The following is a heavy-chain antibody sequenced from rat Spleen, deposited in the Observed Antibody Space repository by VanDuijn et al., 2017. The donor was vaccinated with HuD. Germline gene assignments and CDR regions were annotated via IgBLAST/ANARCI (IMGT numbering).Heavy chain of an antibody. CDR3: TRHGSTVASYWYFDF. CDR1: GFTFTNYD. Sequence: EVQLVESGGGLVQPGRSLKLSCAASGFTFTNYDMAWVRQAPTKGLEWIASISTGGGNTYYRDSVKGRFTISRDNAKNTQYLQMDSLRSEDTATYYCTRHGSTVASYWYFDFWGPGTMVTVSS. CDR2: ISTGGGNT. D-gene: IGHD1-1*01. J-gene: IGHJ1*01. V-gene: IGHV5S13*01.